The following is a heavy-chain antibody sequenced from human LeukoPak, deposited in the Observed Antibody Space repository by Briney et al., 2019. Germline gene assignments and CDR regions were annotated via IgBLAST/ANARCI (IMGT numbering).Heavy chain of an antibody. CDR3: AILGGVDAFDI. CDR1: GFTFDDYG. V-gene: IGHV3-20*04. CDR2: IIWNGGRT. Sequence: GGSLRLSCVASGFTFDDYGMSWVRQAPGKGLEWVSAIIWNGGRTGYADSVKGRFTISRDNAKNSLYLQMSSLRAEDTALYYCAILGGVDAFDIWGQGTMVTVSS. J-gene: IGHJ3*02. D-gene: IGHD3-16*01.